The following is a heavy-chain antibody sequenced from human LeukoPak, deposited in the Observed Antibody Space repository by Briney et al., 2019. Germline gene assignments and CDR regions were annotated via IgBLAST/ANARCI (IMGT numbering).Heavy chain of an antibody. CDR3: AKDHYDFWSGSSLDY. Sequence: GGSLRLSCAASGFTFSSYGMSWVRQAPGKGLEWVSSISGSGGNTYYTDSVKGRFTISRDNSKNTLYLQMNSLRAEDTAVYYCAKDHYDFWSGSSLDYWGQGTLVTVSS. J-gene: IGHJ4*02. CDR1: GFTFSSYG. CDR2: ISGSGGNT. D-gene: IGHD3-3*01. V-gene: IGHV3-23*01.